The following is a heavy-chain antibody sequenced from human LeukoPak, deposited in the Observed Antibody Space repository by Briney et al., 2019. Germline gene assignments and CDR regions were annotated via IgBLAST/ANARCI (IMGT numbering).Heavy chain of an antibody. D-gene: IGHD2-2*01. J-gene: IGHJ5*02. V-gene: IGHV3-66*01. CDR3: ARETQTRNWFDP. CDR1: GFTVSSNY. Sequence: GGTLTLSCAVSGFTVSSNYMSWVGRAPAGGVEGVSLIYNRGRTSYADSVKGRFTISRDNSKNTLYLQMNTLRAEDTAVYYCARETQTRNWFDPWGEGTLGTVSS. CDR2: IYNRGRT.